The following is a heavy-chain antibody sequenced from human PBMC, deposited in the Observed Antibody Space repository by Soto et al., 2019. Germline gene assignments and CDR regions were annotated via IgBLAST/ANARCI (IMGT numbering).Heavy chain of an antibody. CDR1: GGSISSGGYS. D-gene: IGHD4-17*01. J-gene: IGHJ4*02. Sequence: KASETLSLTCAVSGGSISSGGYSWSWIRQPPGKGLEWIGYIYHSGSTYYNPSLKSRVTISVDRSKNQFSLKLSSVTAAATAVSYCARVTPYGGNAFDYWGQGTLVTVSS. V-gene: IGHV4-30-2*01. CDR2: IYHSGST. CDR3: ARVTPYGGNAFDY.